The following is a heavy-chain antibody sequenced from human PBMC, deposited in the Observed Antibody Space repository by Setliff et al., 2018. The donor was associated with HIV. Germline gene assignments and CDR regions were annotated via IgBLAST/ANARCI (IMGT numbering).Heavy chain of an antibody. D-gene: IGHD3-10*01. Sequence: ASETLSLTCFVSGGSLSSYYWSWIRQPPGKGLEWIGNIHSSGSTNYNPSLKSRVTISVDTSKNQFSLKLSFVTAADTAVYYCARGWFGGYYFDYWGQGTPVTVSS. J-gene: IGHJ4*02. CDR3: ARGWFGGYYFDY. CDR1: GGSLSSYY. CDR2: IHSSGST. V-gene: IGHV4-4*09.